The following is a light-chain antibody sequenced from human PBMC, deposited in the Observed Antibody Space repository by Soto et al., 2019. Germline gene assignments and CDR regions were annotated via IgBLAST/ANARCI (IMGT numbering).Light chain of an antibody. CDR2: GNS. J-gene: IGLJ2*01. CDR1: SSNIGAGYD. V-gene: IGLV1-40*01. Sequence: QSVLTQPPSVSGAPGQRVTISCTGCSSNIGAGYDVHWYQQLPGTAPKLLIYGNSNRPSGVPDRFSGSKSGTSASLAITGLQAEDEADYYCQSYDSSLDVVFGGGTTLTVL. CDR3: QSYDSSLDVV.